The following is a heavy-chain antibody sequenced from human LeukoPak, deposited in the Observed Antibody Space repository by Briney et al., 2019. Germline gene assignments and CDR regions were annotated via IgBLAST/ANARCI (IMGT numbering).Heavy chain of an antibody. Sequence: PGGSLRLSCAASGFTFSSYSMNWVRQAPGKGLEWVSSISSSSSYICYADSVKGRFTISRDNAKNSLYLQMNSLRAEDTAVYYCARETFFDYWGQGTLVTVSS. V-gene: IGHV3-21*01. CDR3: ARETFFDY. J-gene: IGHJ4*02. D-gene: IGHD3-16*01. CDR1: GFTFSSYS. CDR2: ISSSSSYI.